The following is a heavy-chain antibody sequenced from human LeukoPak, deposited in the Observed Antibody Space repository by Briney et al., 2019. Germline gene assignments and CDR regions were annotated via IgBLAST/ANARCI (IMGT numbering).Heavy chain of an antibody. Sequence: ASVKVSCKASGYSFTDYAMHWVRQAPGQRLEWMGRINAGNGNTYYSQKFQGRVTITRDTSASTAHMELSSLRSEDTAVYYCASEASDYDFWSGYPGRFDPWGQGTLVTVSS. V-gene: IGHV1-3*01. CDR1: GYSFTDYA. J-gene: IGHJ5*02. CDR3: ASEASDYDFWSGYPGRFDP. D-gene: IGHD3-3*01. CDR2: INAGNGNT.